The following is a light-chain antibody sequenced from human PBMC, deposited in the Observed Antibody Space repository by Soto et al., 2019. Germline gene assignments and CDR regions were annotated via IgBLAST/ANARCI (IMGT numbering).Light chain of an antibody. CDR2: GAS. J-gene: IGKJ2*01. V-gene: IGKV3-15*01. CDR1: QSVSSN. CDR3: QHYKNWTALYT. Sequence: EIVMTQSPATLSVSPGERATLSCRASQSVSSNLSWYQQKPGQAPRLLICGASTWATGIPARFSGSGSGTEFTLTISSLQSEDFAVSYCQHYKNWTALYTFGQGTKLEIK.